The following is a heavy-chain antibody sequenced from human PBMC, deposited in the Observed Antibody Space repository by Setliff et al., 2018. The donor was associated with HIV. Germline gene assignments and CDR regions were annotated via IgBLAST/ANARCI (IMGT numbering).Heavy chain of an antibody. CDR1: GGSISSHY. CDR2: IYYSGSP. J-gene: IGHJ5*02. Sequence: SETLSLTCTVSGGSISSHYWSWIRQPAGKGLEWIGYIYYSGSPNYNPSLKSRVTISVDTSRNQFSLNLTSVTAADTAVYYCARDHIAAPGMGFDPWGRGTLVTVSS. D-gene: IGHD6-13*01. V-gene: IGHV4-59*11. CDR3: ARDHIAAPGMGFDP.